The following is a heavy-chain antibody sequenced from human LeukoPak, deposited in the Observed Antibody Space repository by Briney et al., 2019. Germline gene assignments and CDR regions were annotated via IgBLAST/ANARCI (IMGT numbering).Heavy chain of an antibody. CDR1: GGSFSGYY. CDR2: INHSGST. Sequence: SETLSLTCAVYGGSFSGYYWSWIRQPPGKGLEWIGEINHSGSTNYNPSLKSRVTISVDTSKNQFSLKLSSMTAADTAVYYCARGSVNYCSSTSCSGAFDIWGQGTMVTVSS. V-gene: IGHV4-34*01. CDR3: ARGSVNYCSSTSCSGAFDI. D-gene: IGHD2-2*01. J-gene: IGHJ3*02.